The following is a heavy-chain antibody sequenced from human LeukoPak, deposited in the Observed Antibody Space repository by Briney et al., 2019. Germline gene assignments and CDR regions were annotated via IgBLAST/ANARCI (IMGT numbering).Heavy chain of an antibody. CDR1: GGTFSSYA. Sequence: GASVKVSCKASGGTFSSYAISWVRQAPGQGLEWMGRIIPIFGIASYAQKFQGRVTITADKSTSTAYMELSSLRSEDTAVYYCARDPPSLGYWGQGTLVTVSS. V-gene: IGHV1-69*04. J-gene: IGHJ4*02. D-gene: IGHD7-27*01. CDR3: ARDPPSLGY. CDR2: IIPIFGIA.